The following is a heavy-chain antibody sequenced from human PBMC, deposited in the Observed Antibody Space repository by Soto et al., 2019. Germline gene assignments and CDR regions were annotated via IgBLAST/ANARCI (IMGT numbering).Heavy chain of an antibody. CDR3: ARRDGSCFAY. CDR1: GGSISSYY. V-gene: IGHV4-59*08. Sequence: SETLSLTCTVSGGSISSYYWSWIRQPPGKGLEWIGYIYYSGSTNYNPSLKSRVTISVDTSKNQFSLKLSSVTAADTAVYYCARRDGSCFAYRGQGTLVTVSS. J-gene: IGHJ4*02. CDR2: IYYSGST.